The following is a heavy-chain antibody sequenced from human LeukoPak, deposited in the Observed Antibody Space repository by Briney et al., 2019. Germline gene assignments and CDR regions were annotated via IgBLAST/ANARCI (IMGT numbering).Heavy chain of an antibody. CDR3: ARWATTFDY. V-gene: IGHV3-33*01. CDR2: IWYDGSDK. Sequence: GGSLRLSCAASGLSYSSHGMHWVRQAPGKGLEWVAVIWYDGSDKYYADSVKGRFTISRDSSKNTLYLQMNSLRAEDTAVYYCARWATTFDYWGQGTLVTVSS. J-gene: IGHJ4*02. D-gene: IGHD5-12*01. CDR1: GLSYSSHG.